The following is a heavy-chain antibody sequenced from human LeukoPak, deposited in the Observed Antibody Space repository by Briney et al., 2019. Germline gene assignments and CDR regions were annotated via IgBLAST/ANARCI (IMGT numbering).Heavy chain of an antibody. CDR1: GGSFSGYY. CDR2: INHSGST. CDR3: ASGLYYFDY. Sequence: PSETLSLTCAVYGGSFSGYYWSWIRQPPGKGLEWIGEINHSGSTNYNPSLKSRVTISVDTSKNRFSLKLSSVTAADTAVYYCASGLYYFDYWGQGTLVTVSS. V-gene: IGHV4-34*01. J-gene: IGHJ4*02.